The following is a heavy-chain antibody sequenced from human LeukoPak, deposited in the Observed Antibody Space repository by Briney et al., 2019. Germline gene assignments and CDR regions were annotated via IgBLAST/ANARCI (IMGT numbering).Heavy chain of an antibody. Sequence: ASVKVSYKASGYTFTSYGISWVRQAPGQGLEWMGWISAYNGNTNYAQKLQGRVTMTTDTSTSTAYMELRSLRSDDTAVYYCARNGLTTGAKSYYYYMDVWGKGTTVTVSS. V-gene: IGHV1-18*01. CDR2: ISAYNGNT. D-gene: IGHD1-1*01. J-gene: IGHJ6*03. CDR1: GYTFTSYG. CDR3: ARNGLTTGAKSYYYYMDV.